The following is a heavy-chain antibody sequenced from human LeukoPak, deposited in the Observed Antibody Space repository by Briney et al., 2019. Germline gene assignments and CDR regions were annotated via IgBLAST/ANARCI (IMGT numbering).Heavy chain of an antibody. CDR3: ATENQGRGLSIFGVVQYYFDY. D-gene: IGHD3-3*01. CDR1: GYTLTELS. Sequence: GASVKVSCKVSGYTLTELSMHWVRQAPGKGLEWMGGFDPEDGETIYAQKFQGRVTMTEDTPTDTAYMELSSLRSEDTAVYYCATENQGRGLSIFGVVQYYFDYWGQGTLVTVSS. CDR2: FDPEDGET. J-gene: IGHJ4*02. V-gene: IGHV1-24*01.